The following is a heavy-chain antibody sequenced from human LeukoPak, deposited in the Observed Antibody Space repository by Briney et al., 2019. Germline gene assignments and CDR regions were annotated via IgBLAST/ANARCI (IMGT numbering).Heavy chain of an antibody. CDR2: IWYDGSNK. V-gene: IGHV3-33*08. D-gene: IGHD5-18*01. Sequence: GSLRLSCAASGFIFSSFSVNWVRQAPGKGLEWVAVIWYDGSNKYYADSVKGRFTISRDNSKNTLYLQMNSLRAEDTAVYYCARDQAALGYWGQGTLVTVSS. J-gene: IGHJ4*02. CDR1: GFIFSSFS. CDR3: ARDQAALGY.